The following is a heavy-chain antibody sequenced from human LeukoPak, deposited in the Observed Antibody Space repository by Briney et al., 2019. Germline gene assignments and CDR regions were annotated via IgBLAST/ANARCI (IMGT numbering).Heavy chain of an antibody. CDR3: AREGVSGDGYLDY. CDR1: GGSFSGYY. J-gene: IGHJ4*02. Sequence: PSETLSLTCAVYGGSFSGYYWSWIRQPPGKGLEWIGEINHSGSTNYNPSLKSRVTISVDTSKNQFSLKLSSVTAADTAVYYCAREGVSGDGYLDYWGQGTLVTVSS. V-gene: IGHV4-34*01. D-gene: IGHD5-24*01. CDR2: INHSGST.